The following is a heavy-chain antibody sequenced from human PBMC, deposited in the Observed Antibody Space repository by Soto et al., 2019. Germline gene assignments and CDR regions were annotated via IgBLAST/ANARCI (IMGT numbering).Heavy chain of an antibody. CDR2: ISGSGGST. CDR1: GFTFSSYA. V-gene: IGHV3-23*01. CDR3: AKEYEYSSGWERIDY. J-gene: IGHJ4*02. D-gene: IGHD6-19*01. Sequence: EVQLLESGGGLVQPGGSLRLSCAASGFTFSSYAMSWVRQAPGKGLEWVSAISGSGGSTYYADSVKGRFTIARDNSKTTLYLQMNSLRAEDTSVDYCAKEYEYSSGWERIDYWGQGTLVTVSS.